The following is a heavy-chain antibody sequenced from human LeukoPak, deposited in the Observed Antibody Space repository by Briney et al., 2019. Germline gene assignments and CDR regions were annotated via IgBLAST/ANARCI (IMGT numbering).Heavy chain of an antibody. Sequence: GASVKVSCKASGYTFTSYEINWVRQATGRGLEWMGWMNPNSGNSGHAQKFQGRVTMARNTSISTAYMELNSLRSEDTAVYYCARGSYGSGSYYYLWGQVTLVTVSS. CDR3: ARGSYGSGSYYYL. CDR1: GYTFTSYE. V-gene: IGHV1-8*01. D-gene: IGHD3-10*01. J-gene: IGHJ5*02. CDR2: MNPNSGNS.